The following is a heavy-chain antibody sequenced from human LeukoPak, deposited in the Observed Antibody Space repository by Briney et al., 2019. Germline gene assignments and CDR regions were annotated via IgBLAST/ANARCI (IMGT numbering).Heavy chain of an antibody. CDR3: AELGITMIGGV. CDR2: ISGSGSYT. CDR1: GFTVSDYS. V-gene: IGHV3-11*06. Sequence: GGSLRLSCAASGFTVSDYSMAWVRQAPGKGLEWVSAISGSGSYTDYADSVKGRFTISRDNAKNSLYLQMNSLRAEDTAVYYCAELGITMIGGVWGKGTTVTISS. D-gene: IGHD3-10*02. J-gene: IGHJ6*04.